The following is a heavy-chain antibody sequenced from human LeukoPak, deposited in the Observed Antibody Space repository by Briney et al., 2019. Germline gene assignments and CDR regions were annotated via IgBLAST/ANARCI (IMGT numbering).Heavy chain of an antibody. CDR3: ARGDNWAFDY. CDR2: IKQDGSEK. V-gene: IGHV3-7*01. J-gene: IGHJ4*02. CDR1: GFTFSSYW. Sequence: GGSLRLSCAASGFTFSSYWMSWVRRAPGKGLEWVANIKQDGSEKYYVDSVKGRFTISRDNAKNSLSLHMNSLRGDDTAVYYCARGDNWAFDYWGQGALVTVSS. D-gene: IGHD1-20*01.